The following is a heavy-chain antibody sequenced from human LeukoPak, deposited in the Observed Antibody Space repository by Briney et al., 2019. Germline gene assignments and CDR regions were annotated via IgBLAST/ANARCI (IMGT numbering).Heavy chain of an antibody. Sequence: ASVKVSCKASGYTFTGYYMHWVRQAPGQGLEWMGGIIPIFGTANYAQKFQGRVTITADKSTSTAYMELSSLRSEDTAVYYCARDPGYSSSWYARRDAFDIWGQGTMVTVSS. CDR1: GYTFTGYY. CDR3: ARDPGYSSSWYARRDAFDI. J-gene: IGHJ3*02. CDR2: IIPIFGTA. D-gene: IGHD6-13*01. V-gene: IGHV1-69*06.